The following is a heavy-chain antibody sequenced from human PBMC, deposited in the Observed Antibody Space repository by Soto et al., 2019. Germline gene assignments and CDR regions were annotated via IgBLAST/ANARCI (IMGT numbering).Heavy chain of an antibody. Sequence: SQTLSLTCAISGDSVSSNSAAWNWIRQSPSRGLEWLGRTYYRSKWYNDYAVSVKSRITINPDTSKNQFSLQLNSVTPEDTAVYYSVRGLIGARPDYYYYYCMDVWGQGTTVTVSS. CDR2: TYYRSKWYN. D-gene: IGHD6-6*01. V-gene: IGHV6-1*01. J-gene: IGHJ6*02. CDR1: GDSVSSNSAA. CDR3: VRGLIGARPDYYYYYCMDV.